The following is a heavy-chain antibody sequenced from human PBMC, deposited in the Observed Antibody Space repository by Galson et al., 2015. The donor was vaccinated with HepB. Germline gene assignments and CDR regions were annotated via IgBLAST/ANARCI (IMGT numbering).Heavy chain of an antibody. CDR2: INAGNGNT. Sequence: SVKVSCKASGYTFTSHPMHWARQAPGQRLEWMGWINAGNGNTKYSEKFQGRVTISRDTSVSTAYMELSNLRSEDTAVYYCARGGEYFNYWGQGTLVTVSS. CDR3: ARGGEYFNY. J-gene: IGHJ4*02. CDR1: GYTFTSHP. D-gene: IGHD4-17*01. V-gene: IGHV1-3*01.